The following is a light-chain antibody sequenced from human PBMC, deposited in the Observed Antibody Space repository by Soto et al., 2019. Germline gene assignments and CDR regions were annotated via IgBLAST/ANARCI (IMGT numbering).Light chain of an antibody. V-gene: IGKV4-1*01. CDR1: QSVLYSSNNKNN. CDR2: WAS. J-gene: IGKJ1*01. CDR3: LQYYSTQPT. Sequence: DIVMTQSPDSLAVSLGERATINCKSRQSVLYSSNNKNNLAWYQQKPGQPPKLLIYWASTRESGVPDRFSCIGSGTDLNRTVSSLQGVDVSFYFWLQYYSTQPTFGQ.